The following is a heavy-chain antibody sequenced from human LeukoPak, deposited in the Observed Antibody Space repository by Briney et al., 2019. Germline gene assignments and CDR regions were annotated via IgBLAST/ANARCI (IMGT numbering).Heavy chain of an antibody. CDR3: AKDKTYGDPGDAFDI. J-gene: IGHJ3*02. CDR2: ISGSGGTT. D-gene: IGHD4-17*01. CDR1: GFTFSSYD. Sequence: GSLRLSCAASGFTFSSYDMSWVRQAPGKGLEWVSAISGSGGTTHYADSVKGRFTISRDNSKNTLYLQMNSLRAEDTAVYYCAKDKTYGDPGDAFDIWGQGTMVTVSS. V-gene: IGHV3-23*01.